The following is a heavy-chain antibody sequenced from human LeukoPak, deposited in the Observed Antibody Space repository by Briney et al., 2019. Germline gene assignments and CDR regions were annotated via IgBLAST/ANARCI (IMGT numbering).Heavy chain of an antibody. Sequence: PGGSLRLSCAASGFTFSNYAMSWVRQAPGKGLEWVSATSGSGGSTYYARSVKGRFIISRDNSKNTLYFQMKSLRAEDTAVYYCAKVYNNSWYEKPFDFWGQGTLVTVSS. D-gene: IGHD6-13*01. J-gene: IGHJ4*02. CDR3: AKVYNNSWYEKPFDF. V-gene: IGHV3-23*01. CDR1: GFTFSNYA. CDR2: TSGSGGST.